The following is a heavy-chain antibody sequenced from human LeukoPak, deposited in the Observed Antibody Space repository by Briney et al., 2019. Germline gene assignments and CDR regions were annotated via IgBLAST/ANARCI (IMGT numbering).Heavy chain of an antibody. CDR2: IIPIFGTA. V-gene: IGHV1-69*13. CDR3: ARNPTVEMAPLYYSDY. J-gene: IGHJ4*02. D-gene: IGHD5-24*01. CDR1: GGTFSSYA. Sequence: APVKVSCKASGGTFSSYAISWVRQAPGQGLEWMGGIIPIFGTANYAQKFQGRVTITADESTSTAYMELSSLRSEDTAVYYCARNPTVEMAPLYYSDYWGQGTLVTVSS.